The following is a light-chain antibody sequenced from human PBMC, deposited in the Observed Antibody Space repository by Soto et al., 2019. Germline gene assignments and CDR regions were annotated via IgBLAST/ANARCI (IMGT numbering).Light chain of an antibody. Sequence: DIVLTQSPATLSLSPGERATLSCRASQSVSNYLAWYQQKPGQAPRLLIYDAFNRATGIPPRFSGSGSGTDFTLTIISLKPEDFAVYYCQHRFNWPPLTFGGGTKVEIK. CDR1: QSVSNY. CDR2: DAF. V-gene: IGKV3-11*01. J-gene: IGKJ4*01. CDR3: QHRFNWPPLT.